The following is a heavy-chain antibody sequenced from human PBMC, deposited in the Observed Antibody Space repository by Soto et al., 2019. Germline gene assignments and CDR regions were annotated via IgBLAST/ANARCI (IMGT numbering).Heavy chain of an antibody. CDR1: GASITTYY. Sequence: KPSETLSLTCDVSGASITTYYWSWIRQAPGKGLEWIGNVYHTGSTDYSSSLRSRVTISVDTSKNQFSLSMNSVAAADTAVYYCARRLFGSGWTLDSWGQGALVTVSS. D-gene: IGHD6-19*01. CDR2: VYHTGST. CDR3: ARRLFGSGWTLDS. V-gene: IGHV4-59*13. J-gene: IGHJ4*02.